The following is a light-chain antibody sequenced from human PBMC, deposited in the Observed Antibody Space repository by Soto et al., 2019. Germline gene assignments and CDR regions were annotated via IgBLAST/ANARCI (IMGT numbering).Light chain of an antibody. Sequence: EIVLTQSPGTLSLNQGERATLSCRASQSVIYLAWYQQKPGQAPRLLFYGASNRATGIPGRFSGSGSGTDFTLTISRLEPEDFAVYYCQQYGGLPTFGQGTKV. J-gene: IGKJ1*01. CDR1: QSVIY. V-gene: IGKV3-20*01. CDR3: QQYGGLPT. CDR2: GAS.